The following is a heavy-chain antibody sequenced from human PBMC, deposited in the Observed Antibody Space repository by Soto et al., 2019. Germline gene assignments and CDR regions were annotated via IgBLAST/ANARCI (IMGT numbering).Heavy chain of an antibody. CDR2: IYWDDDK. CDR3: SHIPYSYQYDWLDP. Sequence: QITLKESGPTLVKPTQTLTLTCTFSGFSLTTRGVGVGWIRQPPGKALECLALIYWDDDKRYSPSLQSRLSIXKXTXXNQVDRTMTNVDPVDTATYYCSHIPYSYQYDWLDPWGQGTLVSVSS. J-gene: IGHJ5*02. CDR1: GFSLTTRGVG. V-gene: IGHV2-5*02. D-gene: IGHD3-16*01.